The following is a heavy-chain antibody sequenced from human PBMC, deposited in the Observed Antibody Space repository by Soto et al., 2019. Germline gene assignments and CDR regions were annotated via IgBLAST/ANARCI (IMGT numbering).Heavy chain of an antibody. J-gene: IGHJ4*02. Sequence: QIQLVQSGPEVRKPGASVKLFCKASGYNFLAYGISWVRQAPGQGLEWMGWTSAYRGNTNYAQKFQDRVIMTTDRSTRTAYMELRSLTPDDSAIYYCGRDWEAEDLVAAGTSYFDYWGQGTQVTVSS. V-gene: IGHV1-18*01. CDR1: GYNFLAYG. CDR2: TSAYRGNT. CDR3: GRDWEAEDLVAAGTSYFDY. D-gene: IGHD5-12*01.